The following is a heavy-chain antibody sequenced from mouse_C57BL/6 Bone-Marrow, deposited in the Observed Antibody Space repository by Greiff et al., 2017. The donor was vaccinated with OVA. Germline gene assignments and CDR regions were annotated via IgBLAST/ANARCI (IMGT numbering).Heavy chain of an antibody. Sequence: EVQLQQSGPELVKPGASVKISCKASGYTFTDYYMNGVKQSHGKSLEWIGDINPNNGGTSYNQKFKGKATLTVDKSSSTAYMELRSLTSEDSAVYYCAPYGNFPWFAYWGQGTLVTVSA. J-gene: IGHJ3*01. CDR2: INPNNGGT. D-gene: IGHD2-1*01. CDR1: GYTFTDYY. V-gene: IGHV1-26*01. CDR3: APYGNFPWFAY.